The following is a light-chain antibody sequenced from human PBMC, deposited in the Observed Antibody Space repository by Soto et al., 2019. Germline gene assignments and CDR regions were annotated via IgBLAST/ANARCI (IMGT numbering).Light chain of an antibody. CDR2: GAS. CDR3: QQYGSSPFT. J-gene: IGKJ3*01. Sequence: EVVLTQSPVTLSLSPGERATLSCRASQSISSPYLAWYRQKPGQPPRLLIYGASSRATDIPDRFIGSGSGTEFTLTIARLAPEDFAMYYCQQYGSSPFTFGPGTKVDI. V-gene: IGKV3-20*01. CDR1: QSISSPY.